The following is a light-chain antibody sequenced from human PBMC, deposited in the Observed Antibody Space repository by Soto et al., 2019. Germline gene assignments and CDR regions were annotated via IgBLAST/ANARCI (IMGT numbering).Light chain of an antibody. CDR1: QSVSSSY. V-gene: IGKV3D-20*02. Sequence: EIVLTQSPATLSLSPGERATLSCVASQSVSSSYLAWYQQKPGPAPRLLIYDASSRATGIPDRFSGSGSGTDFTLTISSLEPEDFAVYYCQQRSNWPLTFGGGTKVDIK. CDR2: DAS. CDR3: QQRSNWPLT. J-gene: IGKJ4*01.